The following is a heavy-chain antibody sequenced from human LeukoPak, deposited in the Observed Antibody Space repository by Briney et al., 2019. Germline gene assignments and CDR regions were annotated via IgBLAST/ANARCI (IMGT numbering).Heavy chain of an antibody. Sequence: PSETLSLTCTVAGGSISSSSYYWGWIRQPPGKGLEWIGSIYYSGSTYYNPSLKSRVTISVDTSKNRFSLKLSSVTAADTALYYCARGTYYYGSGSHNWFDPWGQGTLVTVSS. D-gene: IGHD3-10*01. V-gene: IGHV4-39*02. CDR1: GGSISSSSYY. CDR3: ARGTYYYGSGSHNWFDP. CDR2: IYYSGST. J-gene: IGHJ5*02.